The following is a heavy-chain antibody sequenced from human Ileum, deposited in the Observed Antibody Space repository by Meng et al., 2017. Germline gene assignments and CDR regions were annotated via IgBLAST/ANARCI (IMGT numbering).Heavy chain of an antibody. Sequence: GGSLRLSCVASGFTFSAFPMHWVRPAPGKGLEYVSSILGDGGTTFYADSVKGRFTISRDNSKNTLDLQMDSLRPEDMAVYYCARDLMNSGFAFDYWGQGTLVTVSS. CDR1: GFTFSAFP. CDR2: ILGDGGTT. D-gene: IGHD5-12*01. CDR3: ARDLMNSGFAFDY. J-gene: IGHJ4*02. V-gene: IGHV3-64*02.